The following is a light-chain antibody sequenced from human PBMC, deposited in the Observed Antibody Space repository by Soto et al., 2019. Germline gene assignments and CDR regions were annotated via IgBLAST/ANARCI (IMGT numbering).Light chain of an antibody. J-gene: IGKJ5*01. V-gene: IGKV1-27*01. CDR1: QGIGNS. CDR2: SAS. Sequence: DIQMTQSPPSLSASVGDRVTITCRASQGIGNSLAWYQQKPGTVPKLLIYSASTLQSGVPSRFSGSGSGTEFTLPISSLQPEDVAAYYCQKYNTVPATFGQGTRLEIK. CDR3: QKYNTVPAT.